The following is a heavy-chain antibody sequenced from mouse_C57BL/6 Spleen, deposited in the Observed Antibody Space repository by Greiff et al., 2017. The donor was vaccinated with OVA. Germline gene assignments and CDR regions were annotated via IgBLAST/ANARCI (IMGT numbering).Heavy chain of an antibody. CDR1: GFNIKDDY. CDR3: TTWGGNYVDY. V-gene: IGHV14-4*01. D-gene: IGHD1-1*02. J-gene: IGHJ2*01. CDR2: IDPENGDT. Sequence: VQLKESGAELVRPGASVKLSCTASGFNIKDDYMHWVKQRPEQGLEWIGWIDPENGDTEYASKFQGKATITADTSSNTAYLQLSSLTSEDTAVYYCTTWGGNYVDYWGQGTTLTVSS.